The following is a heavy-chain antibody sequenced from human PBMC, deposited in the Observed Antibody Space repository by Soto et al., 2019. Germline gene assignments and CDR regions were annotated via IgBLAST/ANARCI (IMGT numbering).Heavy chain of an antibody. CDR1: GGTFSGYG. CDR2: IIPIFGTI. CDR3: ARGRAKAHFYCGMDV. J-gene: IGHJ6*02. Sequence: QVRMVQSGAEVKKPGSSLKVSCKASGGTFSGYGISWVRQAPGQGLEWMGGIIPIFGTINYAQKFRDRVTISADEPTSTVYMDLSSLRSEDTAIYYCARGRAKAHFYCGMDVWGQGTAVTVSS. V-gene: IGHV1-69*01.